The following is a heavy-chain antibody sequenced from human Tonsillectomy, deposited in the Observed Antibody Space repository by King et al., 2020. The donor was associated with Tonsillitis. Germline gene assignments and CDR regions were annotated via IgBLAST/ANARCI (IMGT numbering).Heavy chain of an antibody. CDR3: ANHGDNGGFDY. Sequence: HVQLVESGGGVVQPGTSLRLSCAASGFTFSTYGMHWVRQAPGKGLEWVAVISYDGSHKYYADSVKGRFTISRDNSKNTLFLQMSSLRADDTAVYYCANHGDNGGFDYWGQGTLVTVSS. CDR1: GFTFSTYG. J-gene: IGHJ4*02. CDR2: ISYDGSHK. D-gene: IGHD4-23*01. V-gene: IGHV3-30*18.